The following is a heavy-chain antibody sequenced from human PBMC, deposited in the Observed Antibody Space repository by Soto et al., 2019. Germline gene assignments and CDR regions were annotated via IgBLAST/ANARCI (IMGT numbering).Heavy chain of an antibody. Sequence: LRLSCTAPRFTFGSYWMHWVRQAPGKGLVWVSDINVDGTETWYADSVKGRFTISRDNSKNTLYLQMNSLRAEDTAVYYCARDDTAITGTMVLDYWGQGTLVTVSS. CDR3: ARDDTAITGTMVLDY. J-gene: IGHJ4*02. CDR2: INVDGTET. CDR1: RFTFGSYW. D-gene: IGHD1-7*01. V-gene: IGHV3-74*01.